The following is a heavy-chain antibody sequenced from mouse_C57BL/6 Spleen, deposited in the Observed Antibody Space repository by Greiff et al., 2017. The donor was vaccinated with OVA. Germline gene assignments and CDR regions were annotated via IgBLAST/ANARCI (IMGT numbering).Heavy chain of an antibody. CDR3: TRQHYFDY. CDR2: IDPETGGT. Sequence: VKLQESGAELVRPGASVTLSCKASGYTFTDYEMHWVKQTPVHGLEWIGAIDPETGGTAYNQKFKGKAILTADKSSSTAYMELRSLTSEDSAVYYCTRQHYFDYWGQGTTLTVSS. J-gene: IGHJ2*01. CDR1: GYTFTDYE. V-gene: IGHV1-15*01.